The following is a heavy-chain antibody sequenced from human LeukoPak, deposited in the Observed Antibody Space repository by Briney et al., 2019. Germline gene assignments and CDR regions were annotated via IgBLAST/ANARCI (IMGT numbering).Heavy chain of an antibody. V-gene: IGHV4-39*01. Sequence: SETLSLSCTVSGGSISSSSYYWGWIRQPPGKGLEWIGSIYYSGSTYYNPSLKSRVTISVDTSKNQFSLKLSSVTAADTAVYYCARHERHYYGMDVWGQGTTVAVSS. CDR3: ARHERHYYGMDV. J-gene: IGHJ6*02. CDR1: GGSISSSSYY. CDR2: IYYSGST.